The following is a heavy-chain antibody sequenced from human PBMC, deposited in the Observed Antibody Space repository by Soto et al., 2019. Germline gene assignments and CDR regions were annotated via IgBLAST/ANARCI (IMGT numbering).Heavy chain of an antibody. D-gene: IGHD6-13*01. CDR2: IWYDGSNK. Sequence: QVQLVESGGGVVQPERSLRLSCAASGFTFSSYGMHWVRQAPGKGLEWVAVIWYDGSNKYYADSVKGRFTISRDNSKNTLYLQMNSLRAEDTAVYCCARASFGIAAAGIGYWGQGTLVTVSS. V-gene: IGHV3-33*01. CDR1: GFTFSSYG. J-gene: IGHJ4*02. CDR3: ARASFGIAAAGIGY.